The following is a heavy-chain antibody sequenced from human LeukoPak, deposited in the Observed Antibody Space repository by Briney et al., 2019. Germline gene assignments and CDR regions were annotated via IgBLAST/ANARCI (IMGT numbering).Heavy chain of an antibody. CDR1: GFIFGDYY. D-gene: IGHD2-2*01. Sequence: GGSLRLSCAASGFIFGDYYMSWIRQSPGKGLEWLSYISSSGSTIHYGDPVKGRSTISRDNAKNSLYLQMISLRAEDTAVYYCARLNVPADEYYFDYWGQGTLVTVSS. J-gene: IGHJ4*02. CDR3: ARLNVPADEYYFDY. CDR2: ISSSGSTI. V-gene: IGHV3-11*04.